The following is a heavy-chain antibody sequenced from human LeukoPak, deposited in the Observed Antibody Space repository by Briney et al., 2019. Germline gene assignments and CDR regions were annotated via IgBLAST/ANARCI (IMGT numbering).Heavy chain of an antibody. V-gene: IGHV3-23*01. Sequence: PGGSLRLSCTASGLTFPSFAMTWVRQAPGKGLDWVSSITGGGENTYYADSVKGRFTISRDNSKNTLYLQMNSLRAEDTAVYYCAKDLSSVGEQQLVYGRDWFDPWGQGTLVTVSS. D-gene: IGHD6-13*01. J-gene: IGHJ5*02. CDR3: AKDLSSVGEQQLVYGRDWFDP. CDR1: GLTFPSFA. CDR2: ITGGGENT.